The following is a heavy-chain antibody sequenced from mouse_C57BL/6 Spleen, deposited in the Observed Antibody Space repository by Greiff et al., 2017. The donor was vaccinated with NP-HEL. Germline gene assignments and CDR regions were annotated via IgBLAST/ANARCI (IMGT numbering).Heavy chain of an antibody. CDR2: ISDGGSYT. Sequence: EVKLMESGGGLVKPGGSLKLSCAASGFTFSSYAMSWVRQTPEKRLEWVATISDGGSYTYYPDNVKGRFPISRDNAKNNLYLQMSHLKSEDTAMYYCARDRDGYGAMDYWGQGTSVTVSS. J-gene: IGHJ4*01. D-gene: IGHD2-2*01. CDR1: GFTFSSYA. CDR3: ARDRDGYGAMDY. V-gene: IGHV5-4*01.